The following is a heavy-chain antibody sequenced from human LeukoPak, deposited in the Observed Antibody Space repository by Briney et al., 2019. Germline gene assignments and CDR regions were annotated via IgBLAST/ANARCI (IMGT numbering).Heavy chain of an antibody. CDR2: IYYSGST. J-gene: IGHJ4*02. CDR3: ARQEGSQNFDY. CDR1: GGSISSSSYY. Sequence: PSETLSLTCTVSGGSISSSSYYWGWIRQPPGKGLEWIGSIYYSGSTYYNPSLKSRVTISVDTSKNQFSLKLSPVTAADTAVYYCARQEGSQNFDYWGQGTLVTVSS. V-gene: IGHV4-39*01.